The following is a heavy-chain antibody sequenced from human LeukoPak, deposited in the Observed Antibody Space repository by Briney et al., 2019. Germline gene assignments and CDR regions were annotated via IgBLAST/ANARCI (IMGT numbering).Heavy chain of an antibody. D-gene: IGHD6-19*01. V-gene: IGHV4-4*02. CDR2: MYLDGRT. CDR3: AGLEGRYSTDWFYFFDY. CDR1: GFTFNNAW. J-gene: IGHJ4*02. Sequence: NSGGPLRLSCAASGFTFNNAWMNWVRQAPGKGLEWVGEMYLDGRTNFHPSVRGRVTIFIDKPKNQLSLQLTSVTAADTAVYYCAGLEGRYSTDWFYFFDYWGQGALVTVSS.